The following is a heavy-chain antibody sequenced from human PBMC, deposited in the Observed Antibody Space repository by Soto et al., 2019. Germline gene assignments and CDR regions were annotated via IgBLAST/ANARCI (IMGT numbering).Heavy chain of an antibody. V-gene: IGHV1-18*01. J-gene: IGHJ4*02. D-gene: IGHD5-18*01. CDR3: ARHGGYSYEDYFDY. CDR2: ISAYNGNT. CDR1: GYTFTSYA. Sequence: QVKLVQSGAEVKKPGASVKVSCKASGYTFTSYAISWVRQAPGQGLEWMGWISAYNGNTNYAQKLQGRVTMTSDTSTSTDYMELRSLRSDDTAVYYCARHGGYSYEDYFDYWGQGTLVTVSS.